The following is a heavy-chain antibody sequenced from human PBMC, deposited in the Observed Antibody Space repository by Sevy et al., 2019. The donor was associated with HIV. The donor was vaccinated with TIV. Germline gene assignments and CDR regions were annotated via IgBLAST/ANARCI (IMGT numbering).Heavy chain of an antibody. CDR3: AKDVASPKPLYYCDF. Sequence: GGSLRLSCVASGFTFSNYAMHWVRQAPGKGLEWVAFIRYDGIHKAYGDPVKRRLTISRTKAKNTAYLQMTSRRPEDTAVYYCAKDVASPKPLYYCDFWGQGNLVTVSS. V-gene: IGHV3-30*02. CDR2: IRYDGIHK. CDR1: GFTFSNYA. J-gene: IGHJ4*02.